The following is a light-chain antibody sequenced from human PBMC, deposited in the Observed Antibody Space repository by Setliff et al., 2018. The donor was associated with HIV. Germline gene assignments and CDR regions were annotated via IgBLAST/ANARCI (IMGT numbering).Light chain of an antibody. J-gene: IGLJ1*01. CDR2: EVN. CDR3: CAYV. V-gene: IGLV2-11*01. CDR1: NSNVGGSKY. Sequence: QSVLTQPRSVSGSPGQSVTISCTGTNSNVGGSKYVSWYQQYPGKAPKLLIYEVNKRPSEVPDRLSGSKSGNTASLTISGLQADDEADYYCCAYVFGTGTKVTVL.